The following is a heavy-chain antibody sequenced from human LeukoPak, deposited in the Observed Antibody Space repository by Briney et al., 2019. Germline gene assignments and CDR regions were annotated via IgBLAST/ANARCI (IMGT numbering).Heavy chain of an antibody. D-gene: IGHD6-19*01. J-gene: IGHJ6*02. Sequence: ASVKVSCKASGYTFTSYGISWVRQAPGQGLEWMGWISAYNGNTNYAQKLQGRVTMTTDTSTSTAYMKLRSLRSDDTAVYYCARVTYSSGWTHYYYYYGMDVWGQGTTVTVSS. CDR1: GYTFTSYG. V-gene: IGHV1-18*01. CDR3: ARVTYSSGWTHYYYYYGMDV. CDR2: ISAYNGNT.